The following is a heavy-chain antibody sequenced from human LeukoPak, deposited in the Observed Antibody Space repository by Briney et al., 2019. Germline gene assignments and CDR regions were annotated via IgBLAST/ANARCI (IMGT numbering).Heavy chain of an antibody. Sequence: GGSLRLSCAASGFTFSNYEMNWVRPTPGKGLEWVSYISNSGSTIYYAESVKGRFTISRDNAKNSLYLQMNSLRAEDTAVYYCAGTVAFDCWGQGTLVTVSS. J-gene: IGHJ5*01. CDR3: AGTVAFDC. V-gene: IGHV3-48*03. CDR1: GFTFSNYE. D-gene: IGHD4-23*01. CDR2: ISNSGSTI.